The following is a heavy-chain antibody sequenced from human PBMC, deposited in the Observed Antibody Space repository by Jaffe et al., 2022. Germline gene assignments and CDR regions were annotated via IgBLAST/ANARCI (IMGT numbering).Heavy chain of an antibody. CDR1: GYTFTGYY. CDR3: ARDLKSLRTTVVTPVWYFDL. V-gene: IGHV1-2*02. Sequence: QVQLVQSGAEVKKPGASVKVSCKASGYTFTGYYMHWVRQAPGQGLEWMGWINPNSGGTNYAQKFQGRVTMTRDTSISTAYMELSRLRSDDTAVYYCARDLKSLRTTVVTPVWYFDLWGRGTLVTVSS. D-gene: IGHD4-17*01. CDR2: INPNSGGT. J-gene: IGHJ2*01.